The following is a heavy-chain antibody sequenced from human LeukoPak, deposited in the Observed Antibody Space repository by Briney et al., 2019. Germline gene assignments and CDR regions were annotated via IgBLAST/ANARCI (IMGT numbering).Heavy chain of an antibody. D-gene: IGHD3-9*01. CDR2: ISASGGST. CDR3: AKGRNVLRYPYGMDV. CDR1: GFTFSNYA. Sequence: GGSLRLSCAASGFTFSNYAMSWVRQAPGKGLEWVSAISASGGSTYYADSVKGRFTISRDNSKNTLYLQMNSLRAEDTAVYYCAKGRNVLRYPYGMDVWGQGTTVTVSS. J-gene: IGHJ6*02. V-gene: IGHV3-23*01.